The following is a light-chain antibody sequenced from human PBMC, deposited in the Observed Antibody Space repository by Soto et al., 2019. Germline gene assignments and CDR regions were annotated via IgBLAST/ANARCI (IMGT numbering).Light chain of an antibody. V-gene: IGKV3-20*01. CDR1: QSVRPNY. J-gene: IGKJ1*01. CDR3: QQYGSSPPS. Sequence: EIVLTQSPGTLSLSPGERATLSCRASQSVRPNYLAWYQRKPGQAPRLLIYGASSRATDIPNRLSGSGSGTDFTLTITRLKAEDFAVYYCQQYGSSPPSFGQGTKVEIK. CDR2: GAS.